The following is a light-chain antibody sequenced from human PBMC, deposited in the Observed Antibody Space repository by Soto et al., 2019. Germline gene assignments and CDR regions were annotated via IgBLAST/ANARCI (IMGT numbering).Light chain of an antibody. CDR2: EVN. J-gene: IGLJ2*01. CDR1: SSDIGAYDY. CDR3: ASQTSPNMWI. V-gene: IGLV2-14*01. Sequence: QSVLTQPASLSGSPGQSITISCTGTSSDIGAYDYVSWFQQHPGKAPKLMISEVNSRPSGISDRFSGSKSGNSASLTISGLQPEDESTYYCASQTSPNMWIFGGGTKLTVL.